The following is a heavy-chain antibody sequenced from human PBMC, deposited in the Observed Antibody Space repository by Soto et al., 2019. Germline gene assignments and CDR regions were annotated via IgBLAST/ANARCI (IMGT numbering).Heavy chain of an antibody. J-gene: IGHJ6*02. Sequence: QVQLVQSGAEVKKPGASVKVSCKASGYTFTCYYMHWVRQAPGQGLEWMGWINPNSGGTNYAQKFQGLVTMTRDTSISTAYMELSRLRSDDTAVYYCARGVRGYSGYDWGYYCYGMDVWGQGTTVTGS. V-gene: IGHV1-2*04. CDR2: INPNSGGT. CDR3: ARGVRGYSGYDWGYYCYGMDV. D-gene: IGHD5-12*01. CDR1: GYTFTCYY.